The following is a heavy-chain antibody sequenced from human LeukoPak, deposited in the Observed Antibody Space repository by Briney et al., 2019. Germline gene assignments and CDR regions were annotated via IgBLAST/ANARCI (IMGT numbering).Heavy chain of an antibody. CDR2: INPNSGGT. J-gene: IGHJ3*02. D-gene: IGHD1-26*01. CDR3: ARDWDLYCAFDI. Sequence: GASVKVSCKASGYTFTGYYMHWVRQAPGQGLEWMGWINPNSGGTNYAQKFQGRITMTRDTSISTAYMELSRLRSDDTAVYYCARDWDLYCAFDIWGQGTMVTVSS. V-gene: IGHV1-2*02. CDR1: GYTFTGYY.